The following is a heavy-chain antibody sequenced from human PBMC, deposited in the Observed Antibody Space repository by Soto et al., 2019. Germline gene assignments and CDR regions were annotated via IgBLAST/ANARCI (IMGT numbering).Heavy chain of an antibody. J-gene: IGHJ6*02. CDR1: GYSFTSYW. D-gene: IGHD6-13*01. CDR3: ARTSAAGKYYYGMDV. Sequence: GESRKISCKCSGYSFTSYWIGWVRQMNGKGLEWMGIIYPGDSDTRYSPSFQGQVTISADKSISTAYLQWSSLKASDTAMYYCARTSAAGKYYYGMDVWGQGTTVTVSS. V-gene: IGHV5-51*01. CDR2: IYPGDSDT.